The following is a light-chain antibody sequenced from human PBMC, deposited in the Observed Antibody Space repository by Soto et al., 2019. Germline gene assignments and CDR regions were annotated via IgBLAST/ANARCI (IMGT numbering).Light chain of an antibody. V-gene: IGKV3-20*01. CDR1: RSVSSNY. J-gene: IGKJ4*01. CDR3: QQYGSSLL. CDR2: GAS. Sequence: EIVLTQSPGTLSLSPGERATLSCRASRSVSSNYLAWYQQKPGQAPRLVIYGASSRATGIPDRFSGSGSGTDFTLTISRLEPEDFAVYYCQQYGSSLLFGGGTKVDIK.